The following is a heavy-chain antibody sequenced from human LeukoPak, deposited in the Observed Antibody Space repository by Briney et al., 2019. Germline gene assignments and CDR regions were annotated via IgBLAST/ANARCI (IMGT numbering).Heavy chain of an antibody. J-gene: IGHJ5*02. D-gene: IGHD3-22*01. Sequence: SETLSLTCTVSGGSISTYYWSWIRQPPGKGLEWIGYIYYSGSTYNPSLKSRVTISVDTSKNQFYLKLSSVTGADTAVYYCARDQYYYDSSGYYSWFDPWGQGTLVTVSS. V-gene: IGHV4-59*01. CDR3: ARDQYYYDSSGYYSWFDP. CDR1: GGSISTYY. CDR2: IYYSGST.